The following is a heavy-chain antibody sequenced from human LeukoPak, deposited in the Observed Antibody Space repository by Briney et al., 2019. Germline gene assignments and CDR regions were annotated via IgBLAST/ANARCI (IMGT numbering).Heavy chain of an antibody. D-gene: IGHD3-22*01. CDR3: ARDRASGIVVATRYFDL. V-gene: IGHV4-31*03. CDR1: GGSISSSSYY. J-gene: IGHJ2*01. CDR2: IYYSGST. Sequence: SETLSLTCTVSGGSISSSSYYWGWIRQPPGKGLEWIGYIYYSGSTYYNPSLKSRVTISVDTSKNQFSLKLSSVTAADTAVYYCARDRASGIVVATRYFDLWGRGTLVTVSS.